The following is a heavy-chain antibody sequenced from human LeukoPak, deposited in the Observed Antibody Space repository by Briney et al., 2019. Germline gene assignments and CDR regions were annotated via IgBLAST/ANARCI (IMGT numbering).Heavy chain of an antibody. CDR2: IIPIFGTA. J-gene: IGHJ4*02. Sequence: ASVKVSCKASGGTFSSYAISWVRQAPGQGLEWMGGIIPIFGTANYAQKFQGRVTITADESTSTAYMELSSLRSEDTAVYYCARDLYGSGTRGGYWGQGTLVTVSS. CDR3: ARDLYGSGTRGGY. V-gene: IGHV1-69*13. CDR1: GGTFSSYA. D-gene: IGHD3-10*01.